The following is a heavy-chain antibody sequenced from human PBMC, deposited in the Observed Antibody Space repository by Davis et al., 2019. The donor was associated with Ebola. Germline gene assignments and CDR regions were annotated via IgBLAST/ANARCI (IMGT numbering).Heavy chain of an antibody. V-gene: IGHV1-2*06. CDR3: VRDYNGSWFGWFDP. CDR2: INPNSGGT. J-gene: IGHJ5*02. CDR1: GYTFTGYY. Sequence: AASVKVSCKASGYTFTGYYMHWVRQAPGQGLEWMGRINPNSGGTNYAQKLQGRVTMTTDTSTSTAYMELNSLRSEDSAVYYCVRDYNGSWFGWFDPWGQGTLVTVSS. D-gene: IGHD6-13*01.